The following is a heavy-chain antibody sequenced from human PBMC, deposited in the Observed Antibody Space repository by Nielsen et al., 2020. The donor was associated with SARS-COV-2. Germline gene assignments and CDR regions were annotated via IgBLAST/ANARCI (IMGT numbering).Heavy chain of an antibody. CDR2: VSHSGST. D-gene: IGHD5-12*01. J-gene: IGHJ6*02. CDR1: GGSVSSNVW. CDR3: ARDRKFSGYDWGRGPYYIYGLDV. Sequence: SETLSLTCAVSGGSVSSNVWWTWVRQSPGKGLEWIGEVSHSGSTSYNPSLKSRVTISADTSKNRFSLELSSVTAADTAVYYCARDRKFSGYDWGRGPYYIYGLDVWGQGTTVTVSS. V-gene: IGHV4-4*02.